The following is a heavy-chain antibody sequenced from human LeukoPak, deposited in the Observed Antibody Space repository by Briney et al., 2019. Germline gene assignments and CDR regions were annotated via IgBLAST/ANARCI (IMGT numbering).Heavy chain of an antibody. J-gene: IGHJ4*02. Sequence: SETLSLTCTVSGGSISSSSYYWVWIRQPPGKGLEWIGSISCSGSTYYNPSLKSRVTMSVDTSKNQFSLKLSSVTAADTAVYYCARDRQQLVRGDYFDYWGQGTLVTVSS. CDR3: ARDRQQLVRGDYFDY. CDR1: GGSISSSSYY. CDR2: ISCSGST. D-gene: IGHD6-13*01. V-gene: IGHV4-39*07.